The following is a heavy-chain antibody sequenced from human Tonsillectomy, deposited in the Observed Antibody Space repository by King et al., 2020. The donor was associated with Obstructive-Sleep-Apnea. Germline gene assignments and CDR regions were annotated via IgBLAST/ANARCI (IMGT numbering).Heavy chain of an antibody. CDR2: IYYSGST. CDR1: VDSISSYY. V-gene: IGHV4-59*08. CDR3: ARRKIAAAGAFDI. Sequence: QLQESGPGLVKPSETLSLTCTVSVDSISSYYWSWILQPTGKGLEWIGYIYYSGSTNYNPSLKSRVTISVDTSKNQFSLKLSSVTAADTAVYYCARRKIAAAGAFDIWGQGTMVTVSS. J-gene: IGHJ3*02. D-gene: IGHD6-13*01.